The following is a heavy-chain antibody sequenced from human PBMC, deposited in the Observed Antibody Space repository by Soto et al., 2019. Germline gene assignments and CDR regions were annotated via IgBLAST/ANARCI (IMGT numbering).Heavy chain of an antibody. V-gene: IGHV4-59*01. CDR1: GGSISSYY. J-gene: IGHJ6*02. Sequence: SETLSLTCTVSGGSISSYYWSWIRQPPGKGLEWIGYIYYSGSTNYNPSLKSRVTISVDTSKNRFSLKLSSVTAADTAVYYCAREHMVRGYSVLWPAGLYYYGMAVWGQGTTVTVSS. CDR2: IYYSGST. CDR3: AREHMVRGYSVLWPAGLYYYGMAV. D-gene: IGHD3-10*01.